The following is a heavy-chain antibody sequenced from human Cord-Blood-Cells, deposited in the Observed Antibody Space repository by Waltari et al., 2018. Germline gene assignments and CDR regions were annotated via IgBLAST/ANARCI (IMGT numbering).Heavy chain of an antibody. D-gene: IGHD6-13*01. CDR1: GFTFRSHV. V-gene: IGHV3-30*02. Sequence: QVQLVESGGGVVQPGGSLRLSLAASGFTFRSHVLPWVPPPPGKGLGWVAFIRYDGSNKYYADSVKGRFTISRDNSKNTLYLQMNSLRAEDTAVYYCAKVRLYSSSWYNWFDPWGQGTLVTVSS. J-gene: IGHJ5*02. CDR3: AKVRLYSSSWYNWFDP. CDR2: IRYDGSNK.